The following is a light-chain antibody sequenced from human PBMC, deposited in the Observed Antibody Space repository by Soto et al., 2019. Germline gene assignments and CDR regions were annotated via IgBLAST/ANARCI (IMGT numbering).Light chain of an antibody. CDR2: EVS. J-gene: IGLJ2*01. Sequence: QSALTQPASVSGSPGQSITISCTGTSSDVGSYNLVSWYQQHPGKAPKLMIYEVSKRPSGVSNRFSGSKSGNTASLTISGLQAEDEAADSCCTDAGSSTLVFGGGTKLTVL. CDR3: CTDAGSSTLV. V-gene: IGLV2-23*02. CDR1: SSDVGSYNL.